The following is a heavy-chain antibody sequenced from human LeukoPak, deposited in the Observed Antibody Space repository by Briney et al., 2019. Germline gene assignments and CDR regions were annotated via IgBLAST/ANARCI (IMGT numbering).Heavy chain of an antibody. CDR2: INHSGST. J-gene: IGHJ4*02. V-gene: IGHV4-34*01. Sequence: PSETLSLTCAVYGGSFSGYYWSWIRQPPGKGLEWIGEINHSGSTNYNPSLKSRVTISVDTSKNQFSLKLGSVTAADTAVYYCARAPQFYDYVWGSYRYTASFDYWGQGTLVTVSS. D-gene: IGHD3-16*02. CDR3: ARAPQFYDYVWGSYRYTASFDY. CDR1: GGSFSGYY.